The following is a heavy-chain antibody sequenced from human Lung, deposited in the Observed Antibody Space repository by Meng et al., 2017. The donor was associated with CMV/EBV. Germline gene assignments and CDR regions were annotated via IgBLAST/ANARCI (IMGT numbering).Heavy chain of an antibody. CDR1: GLTFSSHP. CDR2: ISGSGGST. D-gene: IGHD6-19*01. CDR3: ARGGPVAGKNWFDR. J-gene: IGHJ5*02. V-gene: IGHV3-23*01. Sequence: GGSXRLXXVASGLTFSSHPMTWVRQAPGKGLEWVSSISGSGGSTYSADSVQGRFTISRDNSKNTLYLQMSALRDEDTALYYCARGGPVAGKNWFDRWGQGXLVTFSS.